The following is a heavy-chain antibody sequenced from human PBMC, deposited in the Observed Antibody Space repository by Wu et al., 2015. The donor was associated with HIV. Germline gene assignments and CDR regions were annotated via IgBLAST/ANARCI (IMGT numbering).Heavy chain of an antibody. CDR2: INPNRGGT. CDR1: GYTFTDYY. J-gene: IGHJ6*03. CDR3: AFGQAATISDYYYMDV. Sequence: QVLLVQSGPEVKKPGASVKVSCKASGYTFTDYYIYWVRQTPGQGLEWMGWINPNRGGTKYAQKMQGRVSMTRDTSISTVYMELRRLRFDDTAMYYCAFGQAATISDYYYMDVWGKGTTVTVSS. D-gene: IGHD5-12*01. V-gene: IGHV1-2*02.